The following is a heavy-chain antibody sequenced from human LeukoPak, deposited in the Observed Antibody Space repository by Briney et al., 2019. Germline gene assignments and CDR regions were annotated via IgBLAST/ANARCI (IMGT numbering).Heavy chain of an antibody. CDR1: GGSISSSDW. CDR3: ARDVRAIVGATAYYFDY. CDR2: IYRSGST. D-gene: IGHD1-26*01. J-gene: IGHJ4*02. V-gene: IGHV4-4*02. Sequence: SGTLSLTCAVSGGSISSSDWWSWVRQPPGKGLEWIGEIYRSGSTSYNPSLKSRVTISVDKSKNQFSLKLSSVTAADTAVYYCARDVRAIVGATAYYFDYWGQGTLVTVSS.